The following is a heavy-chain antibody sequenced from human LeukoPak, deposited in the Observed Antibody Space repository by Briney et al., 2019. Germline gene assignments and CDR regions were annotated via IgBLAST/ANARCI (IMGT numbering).Heavy chain of an antibody. Sequence: GGSLRLSCAAFGFPLSINSINWVRQAPGKGLEWVASISRSTGHTSFADSVKGRFTISRDTANNSVLLQMNSLRDEDTAVYCCARAGYAISWYTYGMDLWGQGTTVTVSS. J-gene: IGHJ6*02. V-gene: IGHV3-21*06. CDR3: ARAGYAISWYTYGMDL. D-gene: IGHD1-1*01. CDR1: GFPLSINS. CDR2: ISRSTGHT.